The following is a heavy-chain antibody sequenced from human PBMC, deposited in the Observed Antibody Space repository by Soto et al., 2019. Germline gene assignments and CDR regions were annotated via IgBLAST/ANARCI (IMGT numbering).Heavy chain of an antibody. CDR1: GYSFTSYW. CDR3: ARTAAAGKYYYGMDV. CDR2: IYPGDSDT. V-gene: IGHV5-51*01. D-gene: IGHD6-13*01. J-gene: IGHJ6*02. Sequence: HGESLKISCKGSGYSFTSYWIGWVRQKHGKGLEWMGIIYPGDSDTRYSPSFQGQVTISADKSISTAYLQWSSLKASDTAMYYCARTAAAGKYYYGMDVWGQGTTVTVSS.